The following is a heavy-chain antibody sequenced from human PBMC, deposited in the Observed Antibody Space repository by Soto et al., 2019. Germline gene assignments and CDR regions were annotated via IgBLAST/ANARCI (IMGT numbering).Heavy chain of an antibody. J-gene: IGHJ6*01. Sequence: DVQLVESGGGLVQYGGSLRLSCAASGFTFSSYNMNWVRQAPGKGLEWVAYISNSGTTMDYADSVKGRFTISRYNAKNLLNLQWISLKDEDTTVYFWLRYVIRRGQGTTVIV. CDR3: LRYVIR. CDR1: GFTFSSYN. D-gene: IGHD1-20*01. V-gene: IGHV3-48*02. CDR2: ISNSGTTM.